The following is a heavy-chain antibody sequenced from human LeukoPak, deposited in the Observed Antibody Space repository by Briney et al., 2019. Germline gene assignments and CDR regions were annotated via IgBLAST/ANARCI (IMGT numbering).Heavy chain of an antibody. Sequence: GGSLRLSCAASGFTFSCYAMSWVHQAPAKGLEWVSAISGSGASTYSADSVKGRFTISRDNAKNSLYLQMNSLRAEDTAVFYCARGSAAGSAWGQGTLVTVSS. D-gene: IGHD6-19*01. CDR3: ARGSAAGSA. J-gene: IGHJ5*02. CDR1: GFTFSCYA. V-gene: IGHV3-23*01. CDR2: ISGSGAST.